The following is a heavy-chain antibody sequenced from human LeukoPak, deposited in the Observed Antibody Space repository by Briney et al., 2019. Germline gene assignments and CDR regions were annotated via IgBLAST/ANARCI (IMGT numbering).Heavy chain of an antibody. CDR3: ARTQYYDFWSGYYTDAFDI. Sequence: PGGSLRLSCAASGFTFDDYGMSWVRQAPGKGLERVSGINWNGGSTGYADSVKGRFTISRDNAKNSLYLQMNSLRAEDTALYYCARTQYYDFWSGYYTDAFDIWGQGTMVTVSS. CDR2: INWNGGST. CDR1: GFTFDDYG. J-gene: IGHJ3*02. D-gene: IGHD3-3*01. V-gene: IGHV3-20*04.